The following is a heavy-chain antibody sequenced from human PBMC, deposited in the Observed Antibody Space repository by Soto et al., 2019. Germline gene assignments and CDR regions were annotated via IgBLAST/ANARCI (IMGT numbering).Heavy chain of an antibody. J-gene: IGHJ4*02. D-gene: IGHD3-10*01. V-gene: IGHV3-30-3*01. CDR1: GFTFSSYA. CDR2: ISYDGSNK. CDR3: ARERTFTMVRGFDY. Sequence: QVQLVESGGGVVQSGRSLRLSCAASGFTFSSYAMHWVRQAPGKGLEWVAVISYDGSNKYYADSVKGRFTISRDNSKNTLYLQMNSLRAEDTAVYYCARERTFTMVRGFDYWGQGTLVTVSS.